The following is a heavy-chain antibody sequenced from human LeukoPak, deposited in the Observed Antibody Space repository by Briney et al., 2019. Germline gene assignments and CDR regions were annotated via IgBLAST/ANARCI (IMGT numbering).Heavy chain of an antibody. CDR1: GYTFTGYC. CDR3: ARVFYDSSGTFDY. V-gene: IGHV1-2*02. Sequence: ASVKVSCKASGYTFTGYCMHWVRQAPGQGLEWMGWINPNSGGTNYAQKFQGRVTMTRDTSISTAYMELSRLRSDDTAVYYCARVFYDSSGTFDYWGQGTLVTVSS. CDR2: INPNSGGT. J-gene: IGHJ4*02. D-gene: IGHD3-22*01.